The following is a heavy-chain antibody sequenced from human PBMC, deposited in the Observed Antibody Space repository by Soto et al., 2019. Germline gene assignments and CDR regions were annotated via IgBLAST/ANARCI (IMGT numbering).Heavy chain of an antibody. V-gene: IGHV4-39*07. J-gene: IGHJ6*02. D-gene: IGHD1-26*01. CDR3: ARVSGSYYYGMDV. Sequence: PSETLSLTCTVSGDSISRSSYYWGWIRQPPGKGLEWIGEIYHSGSTNYNPSLKSRVTISVDKSKNQFSLKLSSVTAADTAVYYCARVSGSYYYGMDVWGQGITVTVSS. CDR2: IYHSGST. CDR1: GDSISRSSYY.